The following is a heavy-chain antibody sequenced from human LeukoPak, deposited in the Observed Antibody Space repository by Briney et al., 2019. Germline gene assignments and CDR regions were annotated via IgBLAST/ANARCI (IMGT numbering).Heavy chain of an antibody. J-gene: IGHJ4*02. CDR3: ARVVFSGTDVVVVTAHFDC. CDR2: IYTSGST. CDR1: GGSISSYY. V-gene: IGHV4-4*07. D-gene: IGHD2-21*02. Sequence: SETLSLTCTVSGGSISSYYWSWIRQPAGKGLEWIGRIYTSGSTNYSPSLKSRVTMSVDTSKNQFSLKLSSVTAADTAVFYCARVVFSGTDVVVVTAHFDCWGQGTRVTVSS.